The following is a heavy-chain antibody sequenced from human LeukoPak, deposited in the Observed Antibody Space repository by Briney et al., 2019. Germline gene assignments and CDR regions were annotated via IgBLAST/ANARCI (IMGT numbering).Heavy chain of an antibody. D-gene: IGHD6-13*01. CDR2: IYYTGST. Sequence: SETLSLTCTVSGGSISGYYWSWIRQPPGKGLEWIGDIYYTGSTSYNPSLKSRVTISVGTSKNQISLRLSSVTAADTAVYYCARLRRRSLAAAGTGGNFDYWGQGTLVTVSP. J-gene: IGHJ4*02. CDR1: GGSISGYY. V-gene: IGHV4-59*12. CDR3: ARLRRRSLAAAGTGGNFDY.